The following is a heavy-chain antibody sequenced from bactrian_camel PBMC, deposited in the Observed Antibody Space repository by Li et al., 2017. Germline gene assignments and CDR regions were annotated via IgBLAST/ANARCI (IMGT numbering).Heavy chain of an antibody. CDR1: TYIFKEWEKC. Sequence: HVQLVESGGGSVQVGGSLKLSWTHATYIFKEWEKCAMGWYRQAPGKERELVSTIKPDGTTTYTDSMKGRVTISQDNAKRTMYLHMNSLKSEDTAVYSCAPHGRSYVDYNCRAGLGQGTQVTVS. CDR2: IKPDGTT. V-gene: IGHV3S53*01. J-gene: IGHJ4*01. D-gene: IGHD4*01.